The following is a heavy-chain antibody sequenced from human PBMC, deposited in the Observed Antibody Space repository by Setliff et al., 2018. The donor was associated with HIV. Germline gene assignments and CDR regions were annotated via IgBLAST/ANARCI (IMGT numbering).Heavy chain of an antibody. D-gene: IGHD1-26*01. CDR2: LDDRGHI. V-gene: IGHV4-34*01. Sequence: SETLSLTCAMYGDSFGDFYWNWIRQAPGKGLEWIVELDDRGHINYNPSLKSRVTISLDMSKNQFSLRLASVTAADTAVYYCARDSEWGSYIFWTLDIWDQGTMVTVSS. J-gene: IGHJ3*02. CDR1: GDSFGDFY. CDR3: ARDSEWGSYIFWTLDI.